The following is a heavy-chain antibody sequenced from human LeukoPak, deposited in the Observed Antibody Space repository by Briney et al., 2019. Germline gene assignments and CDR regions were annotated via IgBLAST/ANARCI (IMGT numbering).Heavy chain of an antibody. J-gene: IGHJ4*02. D-gene: IGHD6-13*01. V-gene: IGHV4-59*01. CDR3: ARARVDKVGYTSNWFFPLDY. CDR2: IYFSGIT. CDR1: GGSISNYY. Sequence: SETLSPTCTVSGGSISNYYWSWIRQPPGKGLEWIGYIYFSGITYYHPSLKSRVTISVDTSKNQFSLKLTSVTAADTAVYYCARARVDKVGYTSNWFFPLDYWGQGTLVTVSS.